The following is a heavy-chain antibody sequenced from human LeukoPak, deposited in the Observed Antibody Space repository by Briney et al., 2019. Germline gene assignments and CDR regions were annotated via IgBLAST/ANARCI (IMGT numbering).Heavy chain of an antibody. CDR3: ARGITLHFDY. V-gene: IGHV4-34*01. Sequence: SETLSLTCAVYGESFSGYYWSWIRQPPGKGLEWIGEINDGGSTNYNPSLKSRVTISVDTSKNQFSLKLRSVTAADTAVYYCARGITLHFDYWGQGTLVTVSS. CDR1: GESFSGYY. CDR2: INDGGST. D-gene: IGHD1-14*01. J-gene: IGHJ4*02.